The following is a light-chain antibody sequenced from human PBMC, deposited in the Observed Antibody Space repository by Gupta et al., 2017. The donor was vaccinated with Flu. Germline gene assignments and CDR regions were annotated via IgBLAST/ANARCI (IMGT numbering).Light chain of an antibody. Sequence: QTVVNQEPSFSVSPGGKVTPTCGLSSGSVSTSYYPSWYQQTPGQAPRTLSYSTNTRSSGVPDRFSGSILGNKAALTITGAQADDESDYYCVLYMGSYVVFGGGTKLTVL. CDR3: VLYMGSYVV. J-gene: IGLJ2*01. V-gene: IGLV8-61*01. CDR1: SGSVSTSYY. CDR2: STN.